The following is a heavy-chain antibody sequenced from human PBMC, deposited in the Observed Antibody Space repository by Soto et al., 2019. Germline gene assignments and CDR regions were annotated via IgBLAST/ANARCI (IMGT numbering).Heavy chain of an antibody. J-gene: IGHJ4*02. CDR3: AKDREPNYYGSGSPDY. CDR2: ISYDGSNK. CDR1: GFTFSSYG. Sequence: GGSLRLSCAASGFTFSSYGMHWVRQAPGKGLEWVAVISYDGSNKYYADSVKGRFTISRDNSKNTLYLQMNSLRAEDTAVYYCAKDREPNYYGSGSPDYWGQGTLVTVSS. D-gene: IGHD3-10*01. V-gene: IGHV3-30*18.